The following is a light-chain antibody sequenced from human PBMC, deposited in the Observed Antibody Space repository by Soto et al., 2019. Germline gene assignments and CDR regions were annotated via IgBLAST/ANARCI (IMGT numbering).Light chain of an antibody. CDR3: QQSGSAPYT. V-gene: IGKV3-20*01. Sequence: EIVLTQSPGTLSLSPGERATLSCRASQSVTSNYLAWYQQKPGQAPRLLIYAASSTATGIPDRFSGSGSGPDFTLTISRLEPEDFAVYYCQQSGSAPYTFGQGTKLVIK. J-gene: IGKJ2*01. CDR1: QSVTSNY. CDR2: AAS.